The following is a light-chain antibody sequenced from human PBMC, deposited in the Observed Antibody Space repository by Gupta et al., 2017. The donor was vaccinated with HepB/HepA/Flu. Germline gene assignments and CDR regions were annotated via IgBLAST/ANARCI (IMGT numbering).Light chain of an antibody. CDR2: DVN. CDR1: NNDVGGYNY. J-gene: IGLJ1*01. Sequence: QSALPQSRSVSGSPGQSVTISCTGTNNDVGGYNYDSWYQLHPDKAPKLIISDVNKRPSWVPQRISGSRSGHTASLTISGLQAEDEGDYYCCSYVCPYNYVFGTGTTVTVL. CDR3: CSYVCPYNYV. V-gene: IGLV2-11*01.